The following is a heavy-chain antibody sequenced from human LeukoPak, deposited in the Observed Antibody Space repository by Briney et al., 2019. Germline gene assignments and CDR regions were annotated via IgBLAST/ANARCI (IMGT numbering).Heavy chain of an antibody. Sequence: SETLSLTCTISGGSISSYYWSWIRQPPGKGLEWIGYIYYSGSTNYNPSLKSRVTISVDTSKNQFSLNLSSVTAADTAVYYCARSLPYYYGSGGEENYFDYWGQGTLVTVSS. D-gene: IGHD3-10*01. J-gene: IGHJ4*02. V-gene: IGHV4-59*01. CDR3: ARSLPYYYGSGGEENYFDY. CDR2: IYYSGST. CDR1: GGSISSYY.